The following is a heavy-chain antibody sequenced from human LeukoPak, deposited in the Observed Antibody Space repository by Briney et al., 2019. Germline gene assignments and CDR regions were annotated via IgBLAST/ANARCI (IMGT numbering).Heavy chain of an antibody. CDR3: ARALLWFGELLYEYYYYGMDV. D-gene: IGHD3-10*01. Sequence: ASVKVSCKASGHTFTDFYIQWVRQAPGQGLEWMGRIIPILGIANYAQKFQGRVTITADKSTSTAYMELSSLRSEDTAVYYCARALLWFGELLYEYYYYGMDVWGQGTTVTVSS. CDR1: GHTFTDFY. CDR2: IIPILGIA. V-gene: IGHV1-69*04. J-gene: IGHJ6*02.